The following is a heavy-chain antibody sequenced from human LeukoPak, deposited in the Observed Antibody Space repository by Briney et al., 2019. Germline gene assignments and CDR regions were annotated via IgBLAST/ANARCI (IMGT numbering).Heavy chain of an antibody. V-gene: IGHV3-43*02. CDR1: GFTFDDFA. J-gene: IGHJ4*02. CDR2: ISTDGGGT. D-gene: IGHD6-19*01. CDR3: ATSEIGYTSGPYHPDC. Sequence: GGSLRLSCAASGFTFDDFAMYWVRQAPGKGLEWVFLISTDGGGTYYADSVKGRFTISRDNSKNSLYLQMISLRTEDSALYYCATSEIGYTSGPYHPDCWGQGTLVTVSS.